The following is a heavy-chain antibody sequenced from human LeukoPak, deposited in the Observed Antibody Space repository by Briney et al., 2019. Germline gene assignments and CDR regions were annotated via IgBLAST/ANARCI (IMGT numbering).Heavy chain of an antibody. V-gene: IGHV4-59*01. D-gene: IGHD6-13*01. CDR2: IYYSGTT. Sequence: PSETLSLTCTVSGGSISNYYWSWIRQPPGKGLEWIGYIYYSGTTNYNPSLKSRVAISVDTSKNQFSLKLNSVTAADTAVYYCARGVYIAAAQYGYWGQGTLVTVSS. CDR1: GGSISNYY. J-gene: IGHJ4*02. CDR3: ARGVYIAAAQYGY.